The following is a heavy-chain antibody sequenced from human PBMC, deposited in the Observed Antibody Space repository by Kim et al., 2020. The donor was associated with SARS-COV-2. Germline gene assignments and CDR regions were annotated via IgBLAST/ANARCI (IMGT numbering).Heavy chain of an antibody. V-gene: IGHV3-23*01. Sequence: GGSLRLSCVGSGFYFGSHALNWVRQAPGGGLQWVSAITGADRAYYAQSVKGRFTVSRDNYKKTVFLEMVSLRVDDTATYFCARETGFGAGSRIDFWGQGT. CDR1: GFYFGSHA. CDR2: ITGADRA. D-gene: IGHD3-10*01. J-gene: IGHJ4*02. CDR3: ARETGFGAGSRIDF.